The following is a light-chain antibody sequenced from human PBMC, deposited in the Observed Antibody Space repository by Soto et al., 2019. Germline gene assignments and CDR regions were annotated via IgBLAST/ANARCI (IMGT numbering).Light chain of an antibody. CDR3: QHFGNSLWT. V-gene: IGKV3-20*01. Sequence: EIVLTQSPGTLSLSPGARAPLSCRASQSVASRNLAWYQQKSGQAPRLLIYGASSRAIHTPDRFSGSGSGTDFTLTISGLEPEDFAVYYCQHFGNSLWTFGQGTKVDI. J-gene: IGKJ1*01. CDR2: GAS. CDR1: QSVASRN.